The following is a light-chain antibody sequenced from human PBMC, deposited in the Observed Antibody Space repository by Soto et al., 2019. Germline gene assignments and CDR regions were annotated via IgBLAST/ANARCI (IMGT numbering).Light chain of an antibody. CDR1: SSNIGSEH. V-gene: IGLV1-44*01. CDR3: EAWDYSLTGWV. Sequence: QSVLTQPPSASGTPGQRVTISCSGSSSNIGSEHVNWYQQVPGTAPKLLIYANNQRPSGVPDRFSVSKSGTSSSLAIDGLQSRNEADDSCEAWDYSLTGWVFGRGTQLAVL. CDR2: ANN. J-gene: IGLJ3*02.